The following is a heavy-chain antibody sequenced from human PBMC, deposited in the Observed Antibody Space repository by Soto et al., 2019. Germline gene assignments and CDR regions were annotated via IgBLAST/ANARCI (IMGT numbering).Heavy chain of an antibody. Sequence: GGSLRLSCAASGFTFSSYGMHWVRQAPGKGLEWVAVISYDGSNKYYADSVKGRFTISRDNPKNTLYLQMNSLRAEDSAVYYCAKKFAGPVAAGPDYWGQGTLVTVSS. CDR2: ISYDGSNK. J-gene: IGHJ4*02. CDR3: AKKFAGPVAAGPDY. D-gene: IGHD6-13*01. CDR1: GFTFSSYG. V-gene: IGHV3-30*18.